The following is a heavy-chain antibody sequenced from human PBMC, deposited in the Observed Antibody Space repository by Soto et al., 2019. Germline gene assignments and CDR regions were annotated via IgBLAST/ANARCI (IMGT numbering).Heavy chain of an antibody. CDR3: ARGGGYSSSWKFDY. D-gene: IGHD6-13*01. V-gene: IGHV4-4*02. Sequence: SETLSLTCAVSGGSISSSNWWSWVRQPPGKGLEWIGEIYHSGSTNYNPSLKSRVTISVDKSKNQFSLKLSSVTAADTAVYYCARGGGYSSSWKFDYWGQGTLVTVSS. CDR2: IYHSGST. CDR1: GGSISSSNW. J-gene: IGHJ4*02.